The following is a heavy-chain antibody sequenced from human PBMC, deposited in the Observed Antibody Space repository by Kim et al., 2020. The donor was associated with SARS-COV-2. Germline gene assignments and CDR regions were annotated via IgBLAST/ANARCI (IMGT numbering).Heavy chain of an antibody. CDR1: GYSISTNNW. CDR3: AGYHSLGLAAATTW. D-gene: IGHD6-13*01. J-gene: IGHJ4*02. CDR2: IYYGGST. Sequence: SETLSLTCAVSGYSISTNNWWGWIRQPPGKGLEWIGYIYYGGSTYFNPSLESRVSMSIDTSKNQFSLKLMSVTALDTAIYFCAGYHSLGLAAATTWWGQGTLVTVSS. V-gene: IGHV4-28*01.